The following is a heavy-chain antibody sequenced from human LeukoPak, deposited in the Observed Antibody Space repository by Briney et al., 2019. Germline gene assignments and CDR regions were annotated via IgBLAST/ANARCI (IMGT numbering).Heavy chain of an antibody. V-gene: IGHV3-48*01. CDR1: GFTFSHYA. D-gene: IGHD1-20*01. J-gene: IGHJ4*02. CDR3: ASTAITGYFDY. Sequence: GGSLRLSCAASGFTFSHYAMNWVRQAPGKGLEWVSYINSGSSDIHYAASVRGRFTISRDNSKNTLYLQMNSLRAEDTAVYYCASTAITGYFDYWGQGTLVTVSS. CDR2: INSGSSDI.